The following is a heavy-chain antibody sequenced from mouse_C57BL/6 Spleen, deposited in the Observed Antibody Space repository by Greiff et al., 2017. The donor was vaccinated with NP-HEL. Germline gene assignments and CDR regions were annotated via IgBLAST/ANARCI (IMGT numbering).Heavy chain of an antibody. J-gene: IGHJ1*03. V-gene: IGHV1-74*01. D-gene: IGHD2-3*01. CDR1: GYTFTSYW. CDR3: AIDGILRYFDV. Sequence: QVQLQQPGAVLVKPGASVKVSCKASGYTFTSYWMHWVKQRPGQGLEWIGRIHPSDSDTNYNQKFKGKATLTVDKSSRTAYMQLSILTSEDSAVYYCAIDGILRYFDVWGTGTTVTVSS. CDR2: IHPSDSDT.